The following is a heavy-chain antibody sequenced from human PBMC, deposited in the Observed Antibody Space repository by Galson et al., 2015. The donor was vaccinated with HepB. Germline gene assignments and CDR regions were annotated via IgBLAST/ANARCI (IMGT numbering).Heavy chain of an antibody. V-gene: IGHV3-23*01. CDR1: GFTFSNYG. D-gene: IGHD3-3*01. CDR3: AKDGGITIFGVLNMFFDH. CDR2: ISGTGGRT. Sequence: LRLSCAVSGFTFSNYGMSWVRQTPGKGLEWVSAISGTGGRTYYADSVKGRFTISRDNSRNTLFLQMNSLRAEDVAVYYCAKDGGITIFGVLNMFFDHWGQGTLVTVSS. J-gene: IGHJ4*02.